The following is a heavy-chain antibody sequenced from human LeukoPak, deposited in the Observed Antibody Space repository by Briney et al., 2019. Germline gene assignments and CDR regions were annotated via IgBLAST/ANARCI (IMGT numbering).Heavy chain of an antibody. D-gene: IGHD3-10*01. Sequence: RPGGSLRLSCAASGFTFDDYGMSWVRQAPGKGLEWVSGIDWSGGSTGYADSVKGRFTISRDNAKNSLYLQMNSLRAEDTALYYCASDTYYYGSGSYIDYWGQGTLVTVSS. CDR1: GFTFDDYG. J-gene: IGHJ4*02. V-gene: IGHV3-20*04. CDR3: ASDTYYYGSGSYIDY. CDR2: IDWSGGST.